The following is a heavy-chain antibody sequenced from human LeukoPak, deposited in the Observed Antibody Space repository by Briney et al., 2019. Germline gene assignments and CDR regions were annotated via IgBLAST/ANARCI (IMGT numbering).Heavy chain of an antibody. J-gene: IGHJ4*02. CDR2: ISGSGGTP. CDR1: GFTFSSFA. V-gene: IGHV3-23*01. CDR3: AKSAELRYISYYFDY. D-gene: IGHD1-7*01. Sequence: PGGSLRLSCAASGFTFSSFAMTWVRQAPGKGLAWVSAISGSGGTPYYADSVKGRFTISRDNSKTTLYLQMNSLRAEDTAVYYCAKSAELRYISYYFDYWGQGTLVTVSS.